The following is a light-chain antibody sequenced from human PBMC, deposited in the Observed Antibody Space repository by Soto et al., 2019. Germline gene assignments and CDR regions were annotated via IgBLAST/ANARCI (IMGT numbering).Light chain of an antibody. CDR3: ASDVPYSSFAYV. V-gene: IGLV2-23*03. CDR1: SSDVGSYNL. CDR2: GGS. Sequence: QSVLAQPASMSGSPGQSITISCTGTSSDVGSYNLVSWYQQFPDKAPKLIIYGGSERPSGVSDRFSGSKSGNTASLTISGLRAEDEAEYHCASDVPYSSFAYVFGTGTKVTL. J-gene: IGLJ1*01.